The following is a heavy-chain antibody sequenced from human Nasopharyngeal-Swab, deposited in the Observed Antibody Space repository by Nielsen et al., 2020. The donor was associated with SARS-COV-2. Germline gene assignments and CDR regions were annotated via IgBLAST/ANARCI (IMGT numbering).Heavy chain of an antibody. CDR1: GLTSSSYG. CDR3: AKETDSSFDY. V-gene: IGHV3-30*18. CDR2: ISYDGSNK. Sequence: GGSLSPSCAASGLTSSSYGMHWARQAPGKGLEWVAVISYDGSNKYYADSVKGRFTISRDNSKNTLYLQMNSLRAEDTAVYYCAKETDSSFDYWGQGTLVTVSS. D-gene: IGHD3-22*01. J-gene: IGHJ4*02.